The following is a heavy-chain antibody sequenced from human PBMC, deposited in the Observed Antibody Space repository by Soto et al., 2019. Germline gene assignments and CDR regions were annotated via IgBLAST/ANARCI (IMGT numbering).Heavy chain of an antibody. CDR3: ARGARGVIPYYYYYMDV. D-gene: IGHD3-10*01. Sequence: ASVKVSCKASGYTFATYAIHWVRQAPGEGLEWMGWINPATGNTEYSEKFQDRVTLTRDTSASTAYMELRSLRSEDTAVYYCARGARGVIPYYYYYMDVWGKGTTVTVSS. CDR2: INPATGNT. J-gene: IGHJ6*03. CDR1: GYTFATYA. V-gene: IGHV1-3*01.